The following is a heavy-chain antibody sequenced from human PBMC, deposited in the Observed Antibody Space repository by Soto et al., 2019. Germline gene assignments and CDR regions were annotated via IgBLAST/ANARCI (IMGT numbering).Heavy chain of an antibody. D-gene: IGHD2-15*01. Sequence: SVKVSCKASGGTFSSYTISWVRQAPGQGLEWMGRIIPILGIANYAQKFQGRVTITADKSTSTAYMELSSLRSEDTAVYYCARGRVRCSGGSCYRGWFDPWGQGTLVTVSS. CDR1: GGTFSSYT. J-gene: IGHJ5*02. V-gene: IGHV1-69*02. CDR3: ARGRVRCSGGSCYRGWFDP. CDR2: IIPILGIA.